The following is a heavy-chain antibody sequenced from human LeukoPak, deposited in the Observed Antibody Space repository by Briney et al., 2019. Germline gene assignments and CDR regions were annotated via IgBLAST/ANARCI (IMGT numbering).Heavy chain of an antibody. CDR2: MYYIGST. Sequence: SETLSLSCTDSGGSISSSSYYWGWIRQPPGKGLEWIGSMYYIGSTYYNPSLKSRVTISVDTSKNQFSLKLSSVTAADTAVYYCARVPTVTFFDYWGQGTLVTVSS. J-gene: IGHJ4*02. CDR3: ARVPTVTFFDY. D-gene: IGHD4-17*01. V-gene: IGHV4-39*01. CDR1: GGSISSSSYY.